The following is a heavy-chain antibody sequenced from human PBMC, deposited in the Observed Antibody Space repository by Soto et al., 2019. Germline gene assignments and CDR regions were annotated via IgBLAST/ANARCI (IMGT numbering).Heavy chain of an antibody. Sequence: SETLSLTCAVYGGSFSGYYRSWIRQPPGKGLEWIGEINHSGSTNYNPSLKSRVTISVDTSKNQFSLKLSSVTAADTAVYYCARGHVRSVVVVVAARYFDYWGQGTLVTVSS. J-gene: IGHJ4*02. D-gene: IGHD2-15*01. CDR1: GGSFSGYY. CDR3: ARGHVRSVVVVVAARYFDY. V-gene: IGHV4-34*01. CDR2: INHSGST.